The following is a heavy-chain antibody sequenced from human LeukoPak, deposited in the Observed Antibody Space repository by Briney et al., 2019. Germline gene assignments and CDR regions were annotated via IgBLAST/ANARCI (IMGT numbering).Heavy chain of an antibody. V-gene: IGHV3-23*01. Sequence: GGSLRLSCAASGFTFSTFAMIWVRQPPGKGLEWVSSIFPSGGEIHYADSVRGRFTISRDNSKSTLSLQMNSLRAEDTAIYYCARDQKGIAAAGFDYWGQGTLVTVSS. J-gene: IGHJ4*02. D-gene: IGHD6-13*01. CDR3: ARDQKGIAAAGFDY. CDR2: IFPSGGEI. CDR1: GFTFSTFA.